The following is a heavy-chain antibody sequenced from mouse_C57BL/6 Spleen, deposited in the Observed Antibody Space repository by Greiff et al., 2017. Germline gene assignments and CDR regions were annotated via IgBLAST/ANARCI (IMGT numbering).Heavy chain of an antibody. V-gene: IGHV1-59*01. Sequence: QVQLQQPGAELVRPGTSVKLSCKASGYTFTSYWMHWVKQRPGQGLEWIGVIDPSDSYTNYNQKFKGKATLTVDTSSSTAYMQLSSLTSEDSAVYYCGMGAFYYYGSSCLLIDYWGQGTTLTVSS. CDR1: GYTFTSYW. D-gene: IGHD1-1*01. J-gene: IGHJ2*01. CDR3: GMGAFYYYGSSCLLIDY. CDR2: IDPSDSYT.